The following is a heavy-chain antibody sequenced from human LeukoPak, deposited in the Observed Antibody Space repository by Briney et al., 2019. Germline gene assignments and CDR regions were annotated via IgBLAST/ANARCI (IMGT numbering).Heavy chain of an antibody. CDR2: IYHSGST. D-gene: IGHD1-26*01. CDR1: GGSISSYY. J-gene: IGHJ4*02. V-gene: IGHV4-59*01. Sequence: PSETLSLICTVSGGSISSYYWSWIRQPPGKGLEWIGYIYHSGSTNYNPSLKSRVTISVDTSKNQFSLKLSSVTAADTAVYYCAKDDGSRSYSVYWGQGTLVTVSS. CDR3: AKDDGSRSYSVY.